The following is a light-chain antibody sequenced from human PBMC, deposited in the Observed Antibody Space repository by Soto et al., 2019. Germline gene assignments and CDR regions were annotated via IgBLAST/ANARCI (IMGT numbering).Light chain of an antibody. CDR1: QSVSSN. J-gene: IGKJ1*01. V-gene: IGKV3-15*01. CDR3: QQYNNWPPAWT. Sequence: EIVLTQSPGTLSVSPGDRATLSCRASQSVSSNLAWYQQKPGQAPRLLIYGASTRATGIPARFSGSGSGTEFTLTISSLQSEDFAVYYCQQYNNWPPAWTFGQGTKVDIK. CDR2: GAS.